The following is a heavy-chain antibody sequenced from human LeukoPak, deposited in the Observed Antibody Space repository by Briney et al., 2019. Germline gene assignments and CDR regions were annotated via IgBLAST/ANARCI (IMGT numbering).Heavy chain of an antibody. Sequence: ASVKVSCKAPGYTFTGYYMHWVRQAPGQGLEWMGWINPNSGGTNYAQKFQGRVTMTRDTSISTAYMELSRLRSDDTAVYYCARGPRLRAGGAFDIWGQGTMVTVSS. V-gene: IGHV1-2*02. CDR1: GYTFTGYY. D-gene: IGHD3-10*01. J-gene: IGHJ3*02. CDR2: INPNSGGT. CDR3: ARGPRLRAGGAFDI.